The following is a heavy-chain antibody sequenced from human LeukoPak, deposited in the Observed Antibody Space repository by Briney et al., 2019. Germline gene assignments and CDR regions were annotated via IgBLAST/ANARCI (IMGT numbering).Heavy chain of an antibody. V-gene: IGHV3-23*01. D-gene: IGHD4-23*01. CDR2: ISGSGGST. J-gene: IGHJ4*02. CDR3: AKAPTTVVTEAYYYFDY. CDR1: GFTFSSYE. Sequence: GGSLRLSCAASGFTFSSYEVNWVRQAPGKGLEWVSAISGSGGSTYYADSVKGRFTISRDNSKNTLYLQMNSLRAEDTAVYYCAKAPTTVVTEAYYYFDYWGQGTLVTVSS.